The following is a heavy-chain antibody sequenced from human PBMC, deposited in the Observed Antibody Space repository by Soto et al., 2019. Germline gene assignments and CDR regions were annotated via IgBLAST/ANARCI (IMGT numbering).Heavy chain of an antibody. D-gene: IGHD1-20*01. V-gene: IGHV1-69*12. J-gene: IGHJ6*02. CDR2: IIPIFGTA. Sequence: QVQLVQSGAEVKKPGSSVKVSCKASGGTFSSYAINWVRQAPGQGLEWMGGIIPIFGTADYAQKFQGRVTITADESTSTAYMELSSLRSEDTAVYYCASRITGSSNYYYGMDVWGRGTTVTVSS. CDR3: ASRITGSSNYYYGMDV. CDR1: GGTFSSYA.